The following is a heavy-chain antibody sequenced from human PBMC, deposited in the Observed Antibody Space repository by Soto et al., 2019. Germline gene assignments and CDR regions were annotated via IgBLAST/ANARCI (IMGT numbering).Heavy chain of an antibody. CDR2: INHSGFT. CDR1: DGSFRGYY. Sequence: SETLSLTCGVSDGSFRGYYWSWIRQPPGKGLEWIGEINHSGFTNYNPSLKSRVTISRDTSTNQFSLKLTSVTVADSAVYYCARATVKVGATLFDYWGQGTLVTVSS. J-gene: IGHJ4*02. CDR3: ARATVKVGATLFDY. V-gene: IGHV4-34*01. D-gene: IGHD1-26*01.